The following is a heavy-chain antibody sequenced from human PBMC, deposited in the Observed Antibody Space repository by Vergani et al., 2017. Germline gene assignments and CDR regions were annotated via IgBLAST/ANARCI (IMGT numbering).Heavy chain of an antibody. Sequence: QVRLMQSAAEVKKPGASVRVSCKASGYTFTGYFIHWVRQAPGQGLEWMGWINPNRGVTNYGQKFHGRVTMTSDTSTNTVYMELSRLKSDDTALYYWAKDRANRGAYPIDFWGPGTLVTVSS. D-gene: IGHD7-27*01. V-gene: IGHV1-2*02. CDR2: INPNRGVT. CDR3: AKDRANRGAYPIDF. J-gene: IGHJ4*02. CDR1: GYTFTGYF.